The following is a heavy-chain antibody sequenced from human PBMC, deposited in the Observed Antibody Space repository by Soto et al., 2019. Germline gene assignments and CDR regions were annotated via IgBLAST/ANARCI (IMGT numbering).Heavy chain of an antibody. Sequence: QVQLVESGGGVVQPGRSLRLSCAASGFTFSSYGMHWVRQAPGKGLEWVAVIWYDGSNKYYADSVKGRFTISRDNSKNPLYMQMKSLRAEDTAVYYCARDNAQMLWFGELFPPPDDWGQGTLVTVSS. J-gene: IGHJ4*02. CDR3: ARDNAQMLWFGELFPPPDD. CDR2: IWYDGSNK. V-gene: IGHV3-33*01. CDR1: GFTFSSYG. D-gene: IGHD3-10*01.